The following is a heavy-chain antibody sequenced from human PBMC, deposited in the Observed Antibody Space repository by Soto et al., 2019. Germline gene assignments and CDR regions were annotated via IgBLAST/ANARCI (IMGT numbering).Heavy chain of an antibody. J-gene: IGHJ1*01. V-gene: IGHV5-51*01. CDR3: ARGSNGNPASRKC. D-gene: IGHD2-8*01. Sequence: GEYLKVSCKGSGYQFNTSWIPWVRQKPGKGPECIAIIYPDDSDVRYSPSFQCHVTISSDKSNTTSYLQVSSLKASDSAIYYCARGSNGNPASRKCWG. CDR2: IYPDDSDV. CDR1: GYQFNTSW.